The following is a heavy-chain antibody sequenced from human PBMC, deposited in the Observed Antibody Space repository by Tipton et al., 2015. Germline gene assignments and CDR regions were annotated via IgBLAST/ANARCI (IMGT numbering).Heavy chain of an antibody. Sequence: TLSLTCAVSGGSISSSAYYWGWIRQPPGKGLEWIGEINHSGSTNYNPSLKSRVTISVDTSKNQFSLKLSSVTAADTALYYCARGPWKTFDYWGQGTLVTVSS. J-gene: IGHJ4*02. CDR3: ARGPWKTFDY. CDR2: INHSGST. D-gene: IGHD1-1*01. V-gene: IGHV4-39*07. CDR1: GGSISSSAYY.